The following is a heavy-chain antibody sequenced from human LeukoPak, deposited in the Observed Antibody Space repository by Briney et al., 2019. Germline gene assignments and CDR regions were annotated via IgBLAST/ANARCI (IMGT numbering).Heavy chain of an antibody. V-gene: IGHV1-2*02. Sequence: ASVTVSCTASVYTFTGYYMHWVRQAPGQGREWMGWINPNSGGTNYAHKFQDRVTMTRDTSINTAYMELSNLRSDDTAVYFCARELGVAAAGPLDYWGQGTLVTVSS. D-gene: IGHD6-13*01. CDR3: ARELGVAAAGPLDY. J-gene: IGHJ4*02. CDR2: INPNSGGT. CDR1: VYTFTGYY.